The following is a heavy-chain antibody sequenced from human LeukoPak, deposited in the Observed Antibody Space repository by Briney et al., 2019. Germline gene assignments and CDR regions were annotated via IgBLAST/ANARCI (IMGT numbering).Heavy chain of an antibody. V-gene: IGHV4-39*02. D-gene: IGHD6-25*01. J-gene: IGHJ4*02. CDR3: ARSSGTGTFSY. CDR1: GDSISRSTYY. Sequence: PSETLSLTCTVSGDSISRSTYYWAWIREPPGKGLEWIGSVYYGRSPYFNPSLESRATISVDTSKNHFSLKMSSVTAADTAVYFCARSSGTGTFSYWGQGTLVTVSS. CDR2: VYYGRSP.